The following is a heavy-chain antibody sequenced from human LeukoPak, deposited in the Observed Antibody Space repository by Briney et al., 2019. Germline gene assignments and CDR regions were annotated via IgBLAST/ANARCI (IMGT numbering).Heavy chain of an antibody. CDR2: IYHSGST. CDR3: ARSGGDYVSYYYYYGMDV. CDR1: GYSIRSGYY. D-gene: IGHD4-17*01. J-gene: IGHJ6*04. V-gene: IGHV4-38-2*01. Sequence: SETLSLTCAVSGYSIRSGYYWGWIRQPPGKGLEWIGSIYHSGSTYYNPSLKSRVTISVDTSKNQFSLKLSSVTAADTAVYYCARSGGDYVSYYYYYGMDVWGKGTTVTVSS.